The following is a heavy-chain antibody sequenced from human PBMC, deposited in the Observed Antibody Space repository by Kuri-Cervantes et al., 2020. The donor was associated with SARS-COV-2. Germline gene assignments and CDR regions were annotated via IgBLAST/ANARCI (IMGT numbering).Heavy chain of an antibody. D-gene: IGHD2-2*01. V-gene: IGHV3-7*01. CDR1: GFTFSNAW. CDR3: ARWRDIVVVPAARKADAFDI. J-gene: IGHJ3*02. Sequence: GGSLRLSCAASGFTFSNAWMSWVRQAPGKGLEWVANIKQDGSEKYYVDSVKGRFTISRDNAKNSLYLQMNSLRAEDTAVYYCARWRDIVVVPAARKADAFDIWGQGTMVTVSS. CDR2: IKQDGSEK.